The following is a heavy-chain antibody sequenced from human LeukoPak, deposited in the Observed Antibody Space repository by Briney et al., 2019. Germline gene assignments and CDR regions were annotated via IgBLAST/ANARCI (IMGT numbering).Heavy chain of an antibody. J-gene: IGHJ4*02. Sequence: ASVKVSCKASGYTFTGYYMHWVRQAPGQGLEWMGWINTNSGGRNYAQKFQGRVTMTRDTSISTAYMELSRLRSDDTAVYYCARDNGYCSGGSCYIISGYSYGIDYWGEGTLVTVSS. D-gene: IGHD2-15*01. V-gene: IGHV1-2*02. CDR1: GYTFTGYY. CDR3: ARDNGYCSGGSCYIISGYSYGIDY. CDR2: INTNSGGR.